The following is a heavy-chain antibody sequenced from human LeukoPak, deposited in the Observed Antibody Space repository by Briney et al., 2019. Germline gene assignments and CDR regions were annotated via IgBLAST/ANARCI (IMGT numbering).Heavy chain of an antibody. J-gene: IGHJ5*02. CDR3: ARDSSGDFWRGYFGTARFDP. Sequence: PGGSLRLSCAASGFTFSSYAMHWVRQAPGKGLEWVALISYDGSNKYYADSVKGRFTIYRDNSKNTLYLQMNSLRVEDTTVYYCARDSSGDFWRGYFGTARFDPWGQGTLVTVSS. CDR1: GFTFSSYA. D-gene: IGHD3-3*01. V-gene: IGHV3-30*04. CDR2: ISYDGSNK.